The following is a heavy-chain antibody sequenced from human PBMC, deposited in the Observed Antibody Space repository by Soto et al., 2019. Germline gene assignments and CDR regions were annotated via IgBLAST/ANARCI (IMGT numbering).Heavy chain of an antibody. Sequence: GGSLRLSCAASGFTFSSYSMNWVRQAPGEGLEWVSAISGSGDSTYYADSVKGRFTISRDNSKNTLYLQLNSLRADDTAVYYCAKSKQGYTFGTLDYWGQGTLVTVSS. CDR3: AKSKQGYTFGTLDY. CDR2: ISGSGDST. CDR1: GFTFSSYS. V-gene: IGHV3-23*01. J-gene: IGHJ4*02. D-gene: IGHD5-18*01.